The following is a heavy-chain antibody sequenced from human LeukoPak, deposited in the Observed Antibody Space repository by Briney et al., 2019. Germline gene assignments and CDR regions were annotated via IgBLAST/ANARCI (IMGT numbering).Heavy chain of an antibody. J-gene: IGHJ4*02. CDR3: AKASGSSSYYVNY. Sequence: GGSLRLSCAASGFTFSSYGMHWVRQAPGKGLVWVAFIRNDGSDKYYADSVKGRFTISRDNSKNTLYLQMNSLRTEDTAVYYCAKASGSSSYYVNYWGQGTLVTVSS. V-gene: IGHV3-30*02. CDR2: IRNDGSDK. CDR1: GFTFSSYG. D-gene: IGHD2-2*01.